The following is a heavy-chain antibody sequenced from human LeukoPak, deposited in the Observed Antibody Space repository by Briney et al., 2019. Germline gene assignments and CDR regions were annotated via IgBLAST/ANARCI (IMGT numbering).Heavy chain of an antibody. J-gene: IGHJ4*02. CDR1: GFTFGTTG. CDR2: IWYDGSEK. V-gene: IGHV3-33*01. Sequence: PGGPLRLSCTASGFTFGTTGMHWVRQAPGKGLEWVAIIWYDGSEKYYADSVKGRLTISRDNSKNTLYLEMNSLKAEDTAIYYCARDQDGYNLFDIWGQGTLVIVSS. CDR3: ARDQDGYNLFDI. D-gene: IGHD5-24*01.